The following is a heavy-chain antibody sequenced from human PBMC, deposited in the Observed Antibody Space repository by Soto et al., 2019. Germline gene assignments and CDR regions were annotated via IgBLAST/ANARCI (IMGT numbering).Heavy chain of an antibody. CDR2: INAGNGNT. J-gene: IGHJ6*02. Sequence: QVRLVQSGAEVKKPGASVKVSCKASGYTFTSYAMHWVRQAPGQRLEWMGWINAGNGNTKSSQKFQGRVTITRDTSARTAYMELSSPRSEATAVYYCARDGTPTPAEDCGRACYSYYYYGMAVWGQGTTVTVSS. V-gene: IGHV1-3*01. D-gene: IGHD2-21*02. CDR1: GYTFTSYA. CDR3: ARDGTPTPAEDCGRACYSYYYYGMAV.